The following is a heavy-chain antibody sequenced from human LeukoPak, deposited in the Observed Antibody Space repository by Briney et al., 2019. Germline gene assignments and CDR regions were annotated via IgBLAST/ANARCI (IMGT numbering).Heavy chain of an antibody. CDR2: IYYSGST. D-gene: IGHD2-8*01. CDR3: ARDLGTNGYFPNFDY. Sequence: NPSETLSLTCTVSGGSISSYYWSWIRQPPGKGLEWIGYIYYSGSTYYNPSLKSRVTISVDTSKNQLSLKLSSVTAADTAVYYCARDLGTNGYFPNFDYWGQGTLVTVSS. J-gene: IGHJ4*02. V-gene: IGHV4-59*12. CDR1: GGSISSYY.